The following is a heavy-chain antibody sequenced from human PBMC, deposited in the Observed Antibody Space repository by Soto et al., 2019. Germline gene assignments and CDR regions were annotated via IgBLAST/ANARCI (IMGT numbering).Heavy chain of an antibody. CDR3: ARSLAWFDP. V-gene: IGHV1-18*01. CDR2: ISANNGNT. Sequence: QVRLVHSETEVKKPGASVNVSCKASGYTFTSYPISWVRQAPGQGLEWMGWISANNGNTEFAQKFQDRLTMIADTTTSTAYLELRNLRPDDTAVYYCARSLAWFDPWGQGTLVAVSS. CDR1: GYTFTSYP. J-gene: IGHJ5*02.